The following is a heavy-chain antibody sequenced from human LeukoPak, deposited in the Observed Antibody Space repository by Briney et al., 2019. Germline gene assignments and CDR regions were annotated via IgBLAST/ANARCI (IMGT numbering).Heavy chain of an antibody. CDR2: IYYSGST. J-gene: IGHJ4*02. CDR3: ARGKWLAAAGMLDY. CDR1: GGSISSGDYY. D-gene: IGHD6-13*01. V-gene: IGHV4-30-4*08. Sequence: PSETLSLTCTVSGGSISSGDYYWSWIRQPPGKGLEWIGYIYYSGSTYYNPSLKSRVTISVDTSKNQFSLKLSSVTAADTAVYYCARGKWLAAAGMLDYWGQGTLVTVSS.